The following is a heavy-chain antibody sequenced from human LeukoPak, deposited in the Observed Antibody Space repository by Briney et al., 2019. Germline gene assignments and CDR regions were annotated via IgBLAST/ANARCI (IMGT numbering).Heavy chain of an antibody. CDR1: GFPFSSRW. V-gene: IGHV3-7*03. CDR3: ARVIVTVPGQSDYFDY. Sequence: GGSLRLSCTSSGFPFSSRWMHWVRQVPGKGPEWVANIKYDGREKYYVDSVKGRFSISRDNAKNSLYLQMNSLRAEDTAVYSCARVIVTVPGQSDYFDYWGQGTLVTFSS. CDR2: IKYDGREK. D-gene: IGHD2/OR15-2a*01. J-gene: IGHJ4*02.